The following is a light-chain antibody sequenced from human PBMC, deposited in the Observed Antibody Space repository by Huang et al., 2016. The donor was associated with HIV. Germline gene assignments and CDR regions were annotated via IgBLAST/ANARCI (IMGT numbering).Light chain of an antibody. J-gene: IGKJ2*01. Sequence: DIQMTQSPSSLSASVGDRVTITCQASQDISNYLNWYQQKPGKAPKLLIYDASNLETGVPSRFSGSGSGREFTFTISSLQPEDIATYYCQQYDNLPYTFGQGTKLEIK. CDR1: QDISNY. CDR3: QQYDNLPYT. V-gene: IGKV1-33*01. CDR2: DAS.